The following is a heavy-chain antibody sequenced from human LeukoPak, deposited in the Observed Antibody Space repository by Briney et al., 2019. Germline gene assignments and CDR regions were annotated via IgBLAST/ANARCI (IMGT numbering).Heavy chain of an antibody. V-gene: IGHV3-30*02. CDR3: AKDLSCSSTSCYRTDAFDI. CDR2: IRYDGSNK. CDR1: GFTVSSTY. J-gene: IGHJ3*02. Sequence: GGSLRLSCVASGFTVSSTYMSWVRQAPGKGLEWVAFIRYDGSNKYYADSVKGRFTISRDNSKNTLYLQMNSLRAEDTAVYYCAKDLSCSSTSCYRTDAFDIWGQGTMVTVSS. D-gene: IGHD2-2*02.